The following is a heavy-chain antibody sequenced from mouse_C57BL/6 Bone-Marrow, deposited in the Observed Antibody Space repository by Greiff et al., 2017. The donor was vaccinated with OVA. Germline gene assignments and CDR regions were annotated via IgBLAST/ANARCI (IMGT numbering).Heavy chain of an antibody. D-gene: IGHD2-3*01. Sequence: VKLVESGGGLVKPGASVKISCKASGYAFSSSWMNWVKQRPGKGLEWIGRIYPGDGDTNYNGKFKGKATLTADKSSSTAYMQLSSLTSEDSAVYFCARYGYYLYWYFDVWGTGTTVTVSS. CDR3: ARYGYYLYWYFDV. CDR1: GYAFSSSW. V-gene: IGHV1-82*01. J-gene: IGHJ1*03. CDR2: IYPGDGDT.